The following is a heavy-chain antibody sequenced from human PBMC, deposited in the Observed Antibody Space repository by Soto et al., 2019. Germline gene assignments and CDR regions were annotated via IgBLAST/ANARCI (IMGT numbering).Heavy chain of an antibody. Sequence: EVQLLESGGGLVQPGGSLRLSCAASGFTFSSYATSWVRQAPGKGLEWVSAISGSGGSTYYADSVKGRFTISRDNSKNTLYLQMNSLRAEDTAVYYCAKELSTMITFGGAYPARGYFDYWGQGTLVTVSS. CDR3: AKELSTMITFGGAYPARGYFDY. D-gene: IGHD3-16*01. CDR1: GFTFSSYA. V-gene: IGHV3-23*01. CDR2: ISGSGGST. J-gene: IGHJ4*02.